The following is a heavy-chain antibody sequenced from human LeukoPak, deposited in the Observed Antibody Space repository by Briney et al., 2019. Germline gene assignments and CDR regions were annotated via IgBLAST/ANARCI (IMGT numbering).Heavy chain of an antibody. V-gene: IGHV3-7*01. CDR2: IKQDGTDK. Sequence: PGGSLRLSCAGSGFTFSTYWMSWVRQAPGKGLDWVANIKQDGTDKYYVDSVKGRFTISRDNAKNLLYLQMNSLRAEDTAVYYCARGYLSSGWHRLGYWGQGTLVTVSS. J-gene: IGHJ4*02. CDR1: GFTFSTYW. D-gene: IGHD6-19*01. CDR3: ARGYLSSGWHRLGY.